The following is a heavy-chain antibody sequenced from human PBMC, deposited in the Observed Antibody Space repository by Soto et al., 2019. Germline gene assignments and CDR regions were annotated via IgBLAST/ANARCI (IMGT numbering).Heavy chain of an antibody. J-gene: IGHJ6*02. CDR2: IIPMFGIG. CDR1: GGSFSKYG. CDR3: ARGYRESCLYAMDV. D-gene: IGHD2-15*01. V-gene: IGHV1-69*01. Sequence: QVQLVQSGAEVKMPGSSVRVSCKASGGSFSKYGISWVRQAPGQGLEWMGGIIPMFGIGNYAEKFLGRVTITAAASTSTKHREHGSLRSEDRAVYFFARGYRESCLYAMDVGGQGTTVTVS.